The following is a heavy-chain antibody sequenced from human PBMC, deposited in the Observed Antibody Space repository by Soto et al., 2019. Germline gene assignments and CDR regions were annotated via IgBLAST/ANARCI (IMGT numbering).Heavy chain of an antibody. D-gene: IGHD3-3*01. V-gene: IGHV3-30*18. Sequence: GGSLRLSCAASGFAFRSFGMNWVRHSPGKGLEWVALISYDGEKEYYADSVKGRFTISRDNSDNTLFLRMSSLTSDDSGVYFCAKEGLTVSGAGFDTWGQGTRATVSS. CDR2: ISYDGEKE. CDR3: AKEGLTVSGAGFDT. J-gene: IGHJ5*02. CDR1: GFAFRSFG.